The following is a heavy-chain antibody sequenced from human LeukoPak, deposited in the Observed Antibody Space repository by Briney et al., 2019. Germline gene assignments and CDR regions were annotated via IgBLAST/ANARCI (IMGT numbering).Heavy chain of an antibody. CDR3: ARGGFYSSSSAVFDY. CDR1: GFTFDDYG. Sequence: GGSLRLSCAASGFTFDDYGMSWVRQAPGKGLEWVSGINWNGGSTGYADSVKGRFTISRDNAKNSLYLQMNSLRAEDTAFYYCARGGFYSSSSAVFDYWGQGTLVTVSS. J-gene: IGHJ4*02. CDR2: INWNGGST. D-gene: IGHD6-6*01. V-gene: IGHV3-20*04.